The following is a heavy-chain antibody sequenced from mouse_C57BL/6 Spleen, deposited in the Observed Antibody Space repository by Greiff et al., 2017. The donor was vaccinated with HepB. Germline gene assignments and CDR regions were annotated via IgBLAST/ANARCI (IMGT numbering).Heavy chain of an antibody. CDR1: GYTFTSYW. V-gene: IGHV1-64*01. D-gene: IGHD2-2*01. CDR2: IHPNSGST. Sequence: QVQLQQPGAELVKPGASVKLSCKASGYTFTSYWMHWVKQRPGQGLEWIGMIHPNSGSTNYNEKFKSKATLTVDKSSSTAYMQLSSLTSEDSAVYYCAREMGYDGFDYWGQGTTLTVSS. CDR3: AREMGYDGFDY. J-gene: IGHJ2*01.